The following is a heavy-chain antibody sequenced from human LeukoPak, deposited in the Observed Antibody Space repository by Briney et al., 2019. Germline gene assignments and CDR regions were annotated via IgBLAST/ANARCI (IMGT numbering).Heavy chain of an antibody. V-gene: IGHV4-61*02. J-gene: IGHJ3*02. CDR3: ATPLSGYDLDAFDI. Sequence: SETLSLTCTVSGGSISSGSYYWSWIRQPAGKGLEWIGRIYTSGSTNYNPSLKSRVTISVDTSKNQFSLKLSSVTAADTAVYYCATPLSGYDLDAFDIWGQGTMVTVSS. D-gene: IGHD5-12*01. CDR1: GGSISSGSYY. CDR2: IYTSGST.